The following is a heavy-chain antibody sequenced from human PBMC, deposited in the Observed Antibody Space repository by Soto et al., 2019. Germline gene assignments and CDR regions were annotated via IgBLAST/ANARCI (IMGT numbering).Heavy chain of an antibody. V-gene: IGHV3-74*01. Sequence: GGSLRLSCAASGFTFSSYWVHWVRQAPGKGLVWVSRINSDESATTYADSVKGRFTISRDNAKNTLYLQMNSLRAEDTAVYYCVRSEDYDGSGYYYAHWGQGTLVTVAS. CDR1: GFTFSSYW. CDR3: VRSEDYDGSGYYYAH. D-gene: IGHD3-22*01. J-gene: IGHJ4*02. CDR2: INSDESAT.